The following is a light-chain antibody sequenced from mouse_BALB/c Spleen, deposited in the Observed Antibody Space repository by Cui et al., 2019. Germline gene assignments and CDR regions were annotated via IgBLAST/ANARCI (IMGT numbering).Light chain of an antibody. CDR1: QAISNY. Sequence: DIQMTQTTSSLSASLVDRVTISCRASQAISNYLSWYQQKPDGTVTLRFNDTPRLHPGVPSRLRGSGSGTDYSPPISNLRQENIPPYFCQQGNMLPWTFGGGTKLEMK. CDR2: DTP. V-gene: IGKV10-96*01. J-gene: IGKJ1*01. CDR3: QQGNMLPWT.